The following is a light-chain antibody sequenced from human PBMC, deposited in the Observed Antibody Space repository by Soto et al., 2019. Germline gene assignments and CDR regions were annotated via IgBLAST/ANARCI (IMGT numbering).Light chain of an antibody. CDR3: QQYDKLPYT. CDR2: EAS. V-gene: IGKV1-33*01. CDR1: QGIYNY. Sequence: DIQMTQSPSSLSASVGDRVTITFQASQGIYNYLSWYQQKPGKVPKLLIYEASNLETGVPSRFSGSGSGTDFTFTITSLQPDDFATYFCQQYDKLPYTFGQGTKLEIK. J-gene: IGKJ2*01.